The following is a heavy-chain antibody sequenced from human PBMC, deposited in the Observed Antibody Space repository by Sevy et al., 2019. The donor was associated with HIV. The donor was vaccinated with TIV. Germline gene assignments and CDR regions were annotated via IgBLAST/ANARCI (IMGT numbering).Heavy chain of an antibody. CDR1: GGSISSYY. CDR3: ARGSPVVPAAMLYYYYYGMDV. V-gene: IGHV4-4*07. Sequence: SETLSLTCTVSGGSISSYYWSWIRQPAGKGLEWIGRIYTSGSTNYNPSLKSRVTMSVDTSKNQFSLKLSSLTAADTAVYYCARGSPVVPAAMLYYYYYGMDVWGQGTTVTVSS. J-gene: IGHJ6*02. CDR2: IYTSGST. D-gene: IGHD2-2*01.